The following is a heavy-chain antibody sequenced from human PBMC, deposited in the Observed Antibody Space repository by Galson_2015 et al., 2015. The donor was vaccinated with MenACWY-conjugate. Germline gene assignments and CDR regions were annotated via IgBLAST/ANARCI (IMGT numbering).Heavy chain of an antibody. CDR2: MSGSGDHI. V-gene: IGHV3-23*01. CDR3: AKPPSGQLRYYAMDV. CDR1: GFTFSSYS. Sequence: SLRLSCAGSGFTFSSYSMTWVRQAPGKGLEWVSAMSGSGDHIYYGDSAKGRFTISRDNSKNTLYLQMNSLRAEDTAVYYCAKPPSGQLRYYAMDVWGQGTTVTVSS. J-gene: IGHJ6*02. D-gene: IGHD5-18*01.